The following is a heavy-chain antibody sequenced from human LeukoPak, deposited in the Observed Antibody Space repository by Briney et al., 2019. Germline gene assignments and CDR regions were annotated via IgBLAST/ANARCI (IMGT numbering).Heavy chain of an antibody. CDR2: ISSSSSYI. D-gene: IGHD4-23*01. Sequence: GGSLRLSCAASGFTFSSYSMNWVRQAPGKGLEWVSSISSSSSYIYYADSVKGRFTISRDNAKNSLYLQMNSLRAEDTAVYYCARDAATPAFSFDYWGQGTLVTVSS. CDR3: ARDAATPAFSFDY. V-gene: IGHV3-21*01. CDR1: GFTFSSYS. J-gene: IGHJ4*02.